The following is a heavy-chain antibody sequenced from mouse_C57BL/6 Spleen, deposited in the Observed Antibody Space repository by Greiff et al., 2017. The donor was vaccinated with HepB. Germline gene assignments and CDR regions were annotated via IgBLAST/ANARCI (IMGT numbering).Heavy chain of an antibody. CDR1: GYSFTGYY. Sequence: VQLKQSGPELVKPGASVKISCKASGYSFTGYYMNWVKQSPEKSLEWIGEINPSTGGTTYNQKFKAKATLTVDKSSSTAYMQLKSLTSEDSAVYYCARRNYYGSSPYWYFDVWGTGTTVTVSS. J-gene: IGHJ1*03. CDR3: ARRNYYGSSPYWYFDV. D-gene: IGHD1-1*01. V-gene: IGHV1-42*01. CDR2: INPSTGGT.